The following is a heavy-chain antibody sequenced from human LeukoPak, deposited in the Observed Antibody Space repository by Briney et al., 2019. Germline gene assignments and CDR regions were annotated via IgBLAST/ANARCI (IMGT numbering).Heavy chain of an antibody. CDR2: IYYSGST. CDR1: GGSISSYY. Sequence: SETLSLTCTVSGGSISSYYWSWIRQPPGKGLEWIGYIYYSGSTNYNPSLKSRVTISVDTSRNQFSLKLSSVTAADTAVYYCARVGVEMATIVPPSGAFDIWGQGTMVTVSS. J-gene: IGHJ3*02. V-gene: IGHV4-59*01. CDR3: ARVGVEMATIVPPSGAFDI. D-gene: IGHD5-24*01.